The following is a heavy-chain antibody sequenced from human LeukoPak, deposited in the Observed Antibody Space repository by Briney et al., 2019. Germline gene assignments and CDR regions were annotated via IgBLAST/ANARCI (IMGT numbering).Heavy chain of an antibody. CDR2: ISYDGSNK. CDR1: GFTFSSYG. CDR3: ARVDPAKYCSSTSCYAEVHAFDI. Sequence: GGSLRLSCAASGFTFSSYGMHWVRQAPNRGLEWVAVISYDGSNKYYADSVKGRFTISRDNAKNSLYLQMNSLRAEDTAVYYCARVDPAKYCSSTSCYAEVHAFDIWGQGTMVTVSS. J-gene: IGHJ3*02. D-gene: IGHD2-2*01. V-gene: IGHV3-30*03.